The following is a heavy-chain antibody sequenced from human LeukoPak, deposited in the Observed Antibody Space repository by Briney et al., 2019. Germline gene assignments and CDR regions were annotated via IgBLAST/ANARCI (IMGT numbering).Heavy chain of an antibody. CDR3: ARSSGDLDY. V-gene: IGHV6-1*01. D-gene: IGHD1-26*01. J-gene: IGHJ4*02. Sequence: SQTHSLTCAISGDSVSSNSAAWNWIRQSPSRGLEWLGRTYYRSRGYNEYEVSVRSRITISPDTSKNQVYLQLNFVTPEDMAVYYCARSSGDLDYWGQGTLVTVSS. CDR2: TYYRSRGYN. CDR1: GDSVSSNSAA.